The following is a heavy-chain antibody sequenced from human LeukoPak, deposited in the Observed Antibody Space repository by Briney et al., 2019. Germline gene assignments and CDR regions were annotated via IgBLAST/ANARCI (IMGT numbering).Heavy chain of an antibody. CDR2: VAGSTTTT. D-gene: IGHD5-18*01. J-gene: IGHJ4*02. CDR3: ARGGYSYAPTFDY. CDR1: GFTFSTYA. V-gene: IGHV3-23*01. Sequence: PGGSLRLSCATSGFTFSTYAMNWVRQAPGKGLEWVSGVAGSTTTTYYADSVKGRFTISRDNSKNTLYLQMNSLRAEDTAVYYCARGGYSYAPTFDYWGQGTLVTVSS.